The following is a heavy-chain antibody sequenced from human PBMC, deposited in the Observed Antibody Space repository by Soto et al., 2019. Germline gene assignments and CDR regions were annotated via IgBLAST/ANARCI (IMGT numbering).Heavy chain of an antibody. CDR1: GGSFSGYY. J-gene: IGHJ4*02. Sequence: SETLSLTCAVYGGSFSGYYWSWIRQPPGKGLEWIGEINHSGSTNYNPSLKSRVTISVDTSKNQFSLKLSSVTAADTAVYYCARVCVGSSRYYYDSSGYRLDYWGQGTLVTVS. CDR2: INHSGST. D-gene: IGHD3-22*01. CDR3: ARVCVGSSRYYYDSSGYRLDY. V-gene: IGHV4-34*01.